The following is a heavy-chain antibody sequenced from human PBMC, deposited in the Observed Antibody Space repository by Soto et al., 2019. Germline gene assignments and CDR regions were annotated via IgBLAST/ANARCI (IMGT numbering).Heavy chain of an antibody. D-gene: IGHD3-16*01. CDR3: ASGGNWFDP. Sequence: SETLSLTSNVSGGSISNYYWTWVRQSPEKGLEWIGYMYYNGNINYNPSLKSRVTMSIDTSKNQFSLTLKSVTAADTAVYYCASGGNWFDPWGQGVLVTVSS. V-gene: IGHV4-59*01. J-gene: IGHJ5*02. CDR2: MYYNGNI. CDR1: GGSISNYY.